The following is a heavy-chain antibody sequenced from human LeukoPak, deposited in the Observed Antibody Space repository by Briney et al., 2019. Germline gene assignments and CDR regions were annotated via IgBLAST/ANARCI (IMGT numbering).Heavy chain of an antibody. CDR2: INHSGST. D-gene: IGHD3-10*01. Sequence: GSLRLSCAASGFTFDDYAMHWVRQAPGKGLEWIGEINHSGSTNYNPSLKSRVTISVDTSKNQFSLKLSSVTAADTAVYYCARHGSYYGLLYYYYMDVWGKGTTVTISS. V-gene: IGHV4-34*01. CDR3: ARHGSYYGLLYYYYMDV. CDR1: GFTFDDYA. J-gene: IGHJ6*03.